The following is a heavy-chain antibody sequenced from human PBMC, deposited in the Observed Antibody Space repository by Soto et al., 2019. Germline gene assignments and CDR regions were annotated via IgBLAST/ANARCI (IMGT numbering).Heavy chain of an antibody. CDR2: IYYSGTT. D-gene: IGHD3-16*01. Sequence: QLQLQESGPGLVKPSETLSLTCTVSGGSISSSSYYWGWIRQPPGKGLEWIGTIYYSGTTYYNPSLKSRVTISVDTSKNQFSLKLTSVTAADTAVYYCAREALTFEDDYWGQGTLVTVSS. V-gene: IGHV4-39*02. CDR1: GGSISSSSYY. CDR3: AREALTFEDDY. J-gene: IGHJ4*02.